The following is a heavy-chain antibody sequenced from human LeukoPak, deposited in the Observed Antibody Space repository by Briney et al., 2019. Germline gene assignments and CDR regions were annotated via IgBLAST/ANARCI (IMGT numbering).Heavy chain of an antibody. CDR1: GGTFSSYA. CDR3: ARDHGCSSTSCYYYYYYYMDV. Sequence: ASVKVSCTASGGTFSSYAISWVRQAPGQGLEWMGGIIPIFGTANYAQKFQGRVTITADESTSTAYMELSSLRSEDTAVYYCARDHGCSSTSCYYYYYYYMDVWGKGTTVTVSS. V-gene: IGHV1-69*01. CDR2: IIPIFGTA. D-gene: IGHD2-2*01. J-gene: IGHJ6*03.